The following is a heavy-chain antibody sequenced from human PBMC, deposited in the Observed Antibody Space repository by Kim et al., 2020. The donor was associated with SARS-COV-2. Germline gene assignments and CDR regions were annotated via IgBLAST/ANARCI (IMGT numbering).Heavy chain of an antibody. CDR2: IYTSGST. J-gene: IGHJ6*02. CDR1: GGSISSYY. CDR3: ARTLSPYYYDSGTLYGMDV. Sequence: SETLSLTCTVSGGSISSYYWSWIRQPAGKGLEWIGRIYTSGSTNYNPSLKSRVTMSVDTSKNQFSLKLSSVTAADTAVYYCARTLSPYYYDSGTLYGMDVWGQGTTVTVSS. D-gene: IGHD3-10*01. V-gene: IGHV4-4*07.